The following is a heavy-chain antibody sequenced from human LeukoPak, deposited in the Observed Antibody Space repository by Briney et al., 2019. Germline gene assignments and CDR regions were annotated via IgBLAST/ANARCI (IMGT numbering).Heavy chain of an antibody. CDR1: GFTLSSYG. CDR2: IRYDGSNK. D-gene: IGHD5-12*01. Sequence: GGSLRLSCAASGFTLSSYGMHWVRQAPGKGLEWVAFIRYDGSNKYYADSVKGRFTISRDNSKNTLYLQMNSLRAEDTAVYYCAKDGYDYYYYYMDVWGKGTTVTVSS. V-gene: IGHV3-30*02. J-gene: IGHJ6*03. CDR3: AKDGYDYYYYYMDV.